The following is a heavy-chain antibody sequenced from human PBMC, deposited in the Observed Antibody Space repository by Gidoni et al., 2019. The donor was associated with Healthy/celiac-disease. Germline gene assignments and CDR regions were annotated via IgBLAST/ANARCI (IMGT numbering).Heavy chain of an antibody. V-gene: IGHV4-59*01. CDR3: ARGDPGIGGYWYFDL. CDR2: IYYSGST. J-gene: IGHJ2*01. Sequence: QVQLQESGPGLVTPSETLSLTCTVSGGSIRSYYWSGIRQPPGKGLEWIGYIYYSGSTNYNPSLKSRVTISVDTSKNQFSLKLSSVTAADTAVYYCARGDPGIGGYWYFDLWGRGTLVTVSS. D-gene: IGHD3-10*01. CDR1: GGSIRSYY.